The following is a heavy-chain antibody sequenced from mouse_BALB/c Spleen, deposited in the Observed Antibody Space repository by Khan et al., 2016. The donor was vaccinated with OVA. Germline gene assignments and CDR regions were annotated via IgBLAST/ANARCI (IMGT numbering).Heavy chain of an antibody. D-gene: IGHD1-1*02. CDR3: ARAGYGGFAY. CDR2: ISDGGSYT. Sequence: EVELVESGGGLVKPGGSLKLSCAASGFTFSDYYMYWVRQTPEKRLEWVATISDGGSYTYYPDSVKGRFTISRDNAKNNLYLQMSSLKSDDTAVYYCARAGYGGFAYWGHGTLVTVSA. CDR1: GFTFSDYY. V-gene: IGHV5-4*02. J-gene: IGHJ3*01.